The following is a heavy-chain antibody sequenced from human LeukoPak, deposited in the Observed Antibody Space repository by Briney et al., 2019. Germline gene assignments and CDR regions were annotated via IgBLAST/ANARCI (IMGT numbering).Heavy chain of an antibody. CDR2: FDPEDGET. V-gene: IGHV1-24*01. CDR3: ATAGYCTNGVCSYFDY. CDR1: GYTLTELS. J-gene: IGHJ4*02. Sequence: ASVTVSCKVSGYTLTELSMHWVRQAPGKGLEWVGGFDPEDGETIYAQKFQGRVTMTEDTSTDTAYMELSSLRSEDTAVYYCATAGYCTNGVCSYFDYWGQGTLVTVSS. D-gene: IGHD2-8*01.